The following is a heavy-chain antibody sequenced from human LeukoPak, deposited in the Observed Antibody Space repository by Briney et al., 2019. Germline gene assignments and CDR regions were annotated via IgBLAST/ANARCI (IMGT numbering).Heavy chain of an antibody. Sequence: TGGSLRLSCAASGFTFSSYAMSWVRQAPGKGLEWVSAISGSGGSTYYADSVKGRFTISRDNSKNTLYLQMNSLRAEDTAVYYCAKGTCYYDSSGYDFDYWGQGTLVTVSS. CDR1: GFTFSSYA. D-gene: IGHD3-22*01. CDR3: AKGTCYYDSSGYDFDY. CDR2: ISGSGGST. V-gene: IGHV3-23*01. J-gene: IGHJ4*02.